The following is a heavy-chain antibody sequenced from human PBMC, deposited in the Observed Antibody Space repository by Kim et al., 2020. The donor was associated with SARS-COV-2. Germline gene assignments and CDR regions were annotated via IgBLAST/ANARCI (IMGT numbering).Heavy chain of an antibody. V-gene: IGHV1-3*01. Sequence: SQKFQGRVTITRDTSASTAYMGLSSLRSEDTAVYYCARAGGSGSPRAFDYWGQGTLVTVPS. D-gene: IGHD3-10*01. CDR3: ARAGGSGSPRAFDY. J-gene: IGHJ4*02.